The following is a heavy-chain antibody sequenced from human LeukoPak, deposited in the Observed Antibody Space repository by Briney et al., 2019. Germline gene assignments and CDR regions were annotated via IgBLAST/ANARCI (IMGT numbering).Heavy chain of an antibody. CDR3: ARRGSYYNLDY. Sequence: PSETLSLTCAVSGYSISSGYYWGWIRQPPGKGLEWIGSIYHSGSTYYNPSLKSRVTISVDTSKNHFSLKLSSVTAADTAFYYCARRGSYYNLDYWGQGTLVTVSS. D-gene: IGHD1-26*01. CDR1: GYSISSGYY. CDR2: IYHSGST. J-gene: IGHJ4*02. V-gene: IGHV4-38-2*01.